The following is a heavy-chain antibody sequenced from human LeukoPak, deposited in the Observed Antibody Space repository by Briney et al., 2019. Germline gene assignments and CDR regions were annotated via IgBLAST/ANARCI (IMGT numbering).Heavy chain of an antibody. D-gene: IGHD2-15*01. V-gene: IGHV3-30*18. CDR1: GFTFSSYG. CDR2: ISYDGSNK. CDR3: AKEAIYCSGGSCYLSGLDY. J-gene: IGHJ4*02. Sequence: PGGSLRLSCAASGFTFSSYGMHWVRQAPGKGLEWVAVISYDGSNKYYADSVKGRFTISRDNSKNTLYLQMNSLRAEDTAVYYCAKEAIYCSGGSCYLSGLDYWGQGTLVTVSS.